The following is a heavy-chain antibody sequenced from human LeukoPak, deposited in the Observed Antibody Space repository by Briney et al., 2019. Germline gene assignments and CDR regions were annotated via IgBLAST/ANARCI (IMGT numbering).Heavy chain of an antibody. J-gene: IGHJ4*02. CDR2: IYTSGST. CDR1: GGSISSYY. V-gene: IGHV4-4*07. CDR3: AREGYSSSWYYFDY. Sequence: SETLSLTCTVSGGSISSYYWSWIRQPAGKGLEGIGRIYTSGSTNYNPSLKSRVTISVDKSKNQFSLKLSSVTAADTAVYYCAREGYSSSWYYFDYWGQGTLVTVSS. D-gene: IGHD6-13*01.